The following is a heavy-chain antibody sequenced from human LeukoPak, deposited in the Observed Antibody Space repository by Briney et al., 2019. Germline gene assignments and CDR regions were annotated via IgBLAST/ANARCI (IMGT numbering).Heavy chain of an antibody. CDR2: IIPILGIA. V-gene: IGHV1-69*04. D-gene: IGHD4-23*01. CDR1: GDTFSSYA. CDR3: ARDLGDYGGDGIDY. Sequence: ASVKVSCKASGDTFSSYAISWVRQAPGQGLEWMGRIIPILGIANYAQKFQGRVTITADKSTSTAYMELSSLRSGDTAVYYCARDLGDYGGDGIDYWGQGTLVTVSS. J-gene: IGHJ4*02.